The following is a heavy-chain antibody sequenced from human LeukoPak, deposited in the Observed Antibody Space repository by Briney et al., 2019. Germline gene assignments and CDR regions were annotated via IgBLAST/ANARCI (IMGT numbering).Heavy chain of an antibody. CDR3: AREGYSAYATLYYFDY. J-gene: IGHJ4*02. D-gene: IGHD5-12*01. Sequence: SQTLLLSCAISGDXVSRNSAAWNWIRQSPSRGLEWLGRTYYRSKWYNEYAVSVKSRITINPDTSKNQFSLQLNSVTPEDTAVYYCAREGYSAYATLYYFDYWGQGTLVTVSS. CDR1: GDXVSRNSAA. V-gene: IGHV6-1*01. CDR2: TYYRSKWYN.